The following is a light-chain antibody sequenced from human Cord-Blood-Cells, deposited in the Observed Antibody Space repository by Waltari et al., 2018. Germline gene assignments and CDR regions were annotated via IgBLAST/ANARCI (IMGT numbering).Light chain of an antibody. CDR2: DVS. CDR1: SSDVGGYNY. V-gene: IGLV2-11*01. Sequence: QSAFIQPRSVSGSPGQSVTISCTGPSSDVGGYNYVSWYQQHPGKAPKLMIYDVSKRPSGVPDRFSGSKSGNTASLTISGLQAEDEADYYCCSYAGSYPVVFGGGTKLTVL. J-gene: IGLJ2*01. CDR3: CSYAGSYPVV.